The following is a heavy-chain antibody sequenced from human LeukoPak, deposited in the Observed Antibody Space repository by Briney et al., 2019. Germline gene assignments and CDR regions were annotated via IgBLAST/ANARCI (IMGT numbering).Heavy chain of an antibody. CDR2: IYHSGST. V-gene: IGHV4-30-2*01. CDR1: GGSISSGGYS. J-gene: IGHJ4*02. CDR3: ASGPGSGSYGFDY. Sequence: PSETLSLTCAVSGGSISSGGYSWSWIRQPPGKGLERIGYIYHSGSTYYNPSLKSRVTISVDRSKNQFSLKLSCVTAADTAVYYCASGPGSGSYGFDYWGQGTLVTVSS. D-gene: IGHD3-10*01.